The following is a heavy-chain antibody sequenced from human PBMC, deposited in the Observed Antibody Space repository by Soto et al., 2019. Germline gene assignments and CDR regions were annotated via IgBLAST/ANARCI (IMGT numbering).Heavy chain of an antibody. CDR3: ATNYYDSSGFHDY. Sequence: SGPTLVNPTETLTLTCTVSGFSLSNARMGVSWIRQPPGKALEWLAHIFSNDEKSYGTSLKSRLTISKDTSKSQVVLTMTNMDPVDTATYYCATNYYDSSGFHDYWGQGTLVTVSS. CDR1: GFSLSNARMG. D-gene: IGHD3-22*01. CDR2: IFSNDEK. J-gene: IGHJ4*02. V-gene: IGHV2-26*01.